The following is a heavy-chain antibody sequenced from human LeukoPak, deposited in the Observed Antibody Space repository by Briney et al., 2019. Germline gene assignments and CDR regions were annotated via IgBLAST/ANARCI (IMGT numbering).Heavy chain of an antibody. Sequence: GASVKVSCKASGYTFTSYGISWVRQAPGQGLEWMGWISAYNGNTNYAQKLRGRVTMTTDTSTSTAYMELRSLRSDDTAVYYCARDEDYYGSGSYYGNWFDPWGQGTLVTVSS. CDR3: ARDEDYYGSGSYYGNWFDP. D-gene: IGHD3-10*01. CDR2: ISAYNGNT. V-gene: IGHV1-18*01. CDR1: GYTFTSYG. J-gene: IGHJ5*02.